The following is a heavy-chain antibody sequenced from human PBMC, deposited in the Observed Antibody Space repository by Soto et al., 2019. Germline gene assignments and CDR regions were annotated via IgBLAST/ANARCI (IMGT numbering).Heavy chain of an antibody. CDR2: IKQDGSEK. J-gene: IGHJ3*02. CDR1: GFTFSSYW. Sequence: EVQLVESGGGLVQPGGSLRLSCAASGFTFSSYWMSWVRQAPGKGLEWVANIKQDGSEKYYVDSLKGRFTISRDNAKNSLYLQMNSLRAEDTAVYYCARDRLRYYKAAFDIWGQGTMVTVSS. V-gene: IGHV3-7*01. D-gene: IGHD3-10*01. CDR3: ARDRLRYYKAAFDI.